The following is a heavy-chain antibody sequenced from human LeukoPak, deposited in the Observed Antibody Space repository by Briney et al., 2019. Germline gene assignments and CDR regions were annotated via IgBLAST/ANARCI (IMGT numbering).Heavy chain of an antibody. J-gene: IGHJ4*02. CDR1: GLTFSSYG. Sequence: GGSLRLSCAASGLTFSSYGMSWARQAPGKGLQWVPPITGDGTTTYYADSVKGRFTISRDNSKNMLYLQMSSLRAEDTAVYYCAKMQGYFDYWGQGTLVPVSS. V-gene: IGHV3-23*01. CDR2: ITGDGTTT. CDR3: AKMQGYFDY.